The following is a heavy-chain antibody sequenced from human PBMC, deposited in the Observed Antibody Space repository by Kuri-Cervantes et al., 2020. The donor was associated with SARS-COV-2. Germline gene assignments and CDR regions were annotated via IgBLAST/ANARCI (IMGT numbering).Heavy chain of an antibody. CDR1: GFTFSSYS. D-gene: IGHD3-10*01. CDR2: ISSSSSYI. V-gene: IGHV3-21*04. CDR3: ARARGSDSGYAFDI. Sequence: GGSLRLSCAASGFTFSSYSMNWVRQAPGKGLEWVSSISSSSSYIYYADSVKGRFTISRDNAKNSLYLQMNSLRAEDTAVYYCARARGSDSGYAFDIWGQGTMVTVSS. J-gene: IGHJ3*02.